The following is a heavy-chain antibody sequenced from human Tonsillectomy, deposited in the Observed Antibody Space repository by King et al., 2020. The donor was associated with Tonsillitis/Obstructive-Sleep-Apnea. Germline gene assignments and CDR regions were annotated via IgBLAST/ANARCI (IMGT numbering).Heavy chain of an antibody. D-gene: IGHD5-12*01. CDR1: GGSISSGGYS. Sequence: LQLQESGSGLVKPSQTLSLTCAVSGGSISSGGYSWSWIRQPPGKGLGWIWYIYHSGSTYYNPSLKSRVTISVDRSKNQFSLKLSSVTAADTAVYYCARVLVEATMGSIFEYWGQGTLVTVSS. J-gene: IGHJ4*02. CDR2: IYHSGST. CDR3: ARVLVEATMGSIFEY. V-gene: IGHV4-30-2*01.